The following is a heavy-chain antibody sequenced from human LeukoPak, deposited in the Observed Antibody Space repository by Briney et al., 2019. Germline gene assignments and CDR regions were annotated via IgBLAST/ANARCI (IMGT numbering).Heavy chain of an antibody. CDR3: ARDRGYCTNGVCYYYYVDV. J-gene: IGHJ6*03. CDR2: ISSSSSYI. V-gene: IGHV3-21*01. Sequence: GGSLRLSCAASGFTFSSYSMNWVRQAPGKGLECVSSISSSSSYIYYADSVKGRFTISRDNAKNSLYLQMNSLRAEDTAVYYCARDRGYCTNGVCYYYYVDVWGKGTTVTVSS. CDR1: GFTFSSYS. D-gene: IGHD2-8*01.